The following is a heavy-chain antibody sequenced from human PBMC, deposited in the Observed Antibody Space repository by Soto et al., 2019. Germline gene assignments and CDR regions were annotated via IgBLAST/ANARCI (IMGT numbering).Heavy chain of an antibody. D-gene: IGHD3-10*01. J-gene: IGHJ5*02. CDR2: INHSGST. V-gene: IGHV4-34*01. Sequence: SETLSLTCAVYGGSFSGYYWSWIRQPPGKGLEWIGEINHSGSTNYNPSLKSRVTISVDTSKNQFSLKLSSVTAADTAVYYCARGGRLLWFGEVNGPYTWFDPWGQGTLVTFSS. CDR3: ARGGRLLWFGEVNGPYTWFDP. CDR1: GGSFSGYY.